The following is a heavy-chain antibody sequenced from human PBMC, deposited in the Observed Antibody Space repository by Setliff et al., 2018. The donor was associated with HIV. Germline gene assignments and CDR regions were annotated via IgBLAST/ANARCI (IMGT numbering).Heavy chain of an antibody. Sequence: LRLSCAASGFPFSSYVMGWVRQAPGKGLEWVSSVSAGGGTSNYADSVKGRFTIFRDNLKNTLFLQMNGLRVEDTAVYYCAKEGLSDYDYVGYFDFWGQGTLVTVSS. CDR2: VSAGGGTS. CDR3: AKEGLSDYDYVGYFDF. V-gene: IGHV3-23*01. D-gene: IGHD5-12*01. J-gene: IGHJ4*02. CDR1: GFPFSSYV.